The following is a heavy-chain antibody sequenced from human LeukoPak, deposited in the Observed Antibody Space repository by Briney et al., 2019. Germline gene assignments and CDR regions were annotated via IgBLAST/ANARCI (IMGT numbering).Heavy chain of an antibody. Sequence: SETLSLTCTVSGGSISTSNYYWGWIRQPPGKGLEWIGYIYYSGSTYYNPSLKSRVTISVDTSKNQFSLKLSSVTAADTAVYYCARDLNYYGSGSYRYTNWFDPWGQGTLVTVSS. V-gene: IGHV4-39*07. CDR1: GGSISTSNYY. J-gene: IGHJ5*02. D-gene: IGHD3-10*01. CDR3: ARDLNYYGSGSYRYTNWFDP. CDR2: IYYSGST.